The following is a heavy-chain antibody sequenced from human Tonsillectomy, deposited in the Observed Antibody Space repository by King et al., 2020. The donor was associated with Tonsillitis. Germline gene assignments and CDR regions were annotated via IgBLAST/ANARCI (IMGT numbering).Heavy chain of an antibody. CDR3: ARDPQVDTAMVTSWYFDL. V-gene: IGHV3-21*01. Sequence: QLVQSGGGQVKPGGSLRLSCAASGFSFSPYSMNWVRQAPGKGLEWVSSISSSSTYVYYADSVKGRFTISRDNAKNSLYLQMDSLRAEDTAMYYCARDPQVDTAMVTSWYFDLWGRGTLVTVSS. J-gene: IGHJ2*01. CDR2: ISSSSTYV. D-gene: IGHD5-18*01. CDR1: GFSFSPYS.